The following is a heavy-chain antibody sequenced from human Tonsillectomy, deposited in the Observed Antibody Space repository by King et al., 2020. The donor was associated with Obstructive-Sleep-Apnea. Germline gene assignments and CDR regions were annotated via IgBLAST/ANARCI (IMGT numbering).Heavy chain of an antibody. CDR3: ATSRLGIWNS. J-gene: IGHJ4*02. D-gene: IGHD3-3*01. CDR2: IFYSGST. Sequence: LQLQESGPGLVKPPETLSLTCSVSGGSISSNSYYWGWIRQPPGKGLEWIGSIFYSGSTYYTPSLKSRVTISIDTSKNQFSLNLSSVTAADTAVYYCATSRLGIWNSWGQGTLVTVSS. CDR1: GGSISSNSYY. V-gene: IGHV4-39*07.